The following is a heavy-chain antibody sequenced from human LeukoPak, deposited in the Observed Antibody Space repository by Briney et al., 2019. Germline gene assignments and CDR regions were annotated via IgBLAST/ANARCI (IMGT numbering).Heavy chain of an antibody. J-gene: IGHJ4*02. CDR2: INAYNGKA. V-gene: IGHV1-18*01. Sequence: ASVKVSCKASGYTFTSYGISRVRQAPGQGLEWMGWINAYNGKANYSQKFQDRVTMTTDTSTSTAYMELRSLRYDDTAVYYCLRVPELPEYWGQGTLVTVSS. CDR3: LRVPELPEY. D-gene: IGHD3-10*01. CDR1: GYTFTSYG.